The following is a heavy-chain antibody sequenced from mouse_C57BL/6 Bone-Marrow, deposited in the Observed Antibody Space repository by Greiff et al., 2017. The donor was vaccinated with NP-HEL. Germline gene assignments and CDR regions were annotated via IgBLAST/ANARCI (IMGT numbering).Heavy chain of an antibody. J-gene: IGHJ3*01. CDR3: ARGEGTYGYGGFAY. CDR2: INPGSGGT. D-gene: IGHD2-2*01. Sequence: QVQLQQSGAELVRPGTSVKVSCKASGYAFTNYLIEWVKQRPGQGLEWIGVINPGSGGTNYNEKFKGKATLTADKSSSTAYMQLSSLTSEDSAVYFCARGEGTYGYGGFAYWGQGTLVTVSA. CDR1: GYAFTNYL. V-gene: IGHV1-54*01.